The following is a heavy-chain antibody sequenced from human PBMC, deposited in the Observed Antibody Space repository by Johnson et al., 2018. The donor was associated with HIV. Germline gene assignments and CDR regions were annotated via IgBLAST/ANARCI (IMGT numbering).Heavy chain of an antibody. CDR2: ISYDGSNK. CDR1: GFTFSSYA. D-gene: IGHD3-16*01. J-gene: IGHJ3*02. V-gene: IGHV3-30*04. CDR3: ARDMSDSAWGDAFDI. Sequence: QMQLVESGGGVVQPGRSLRLSCAASGFTFSSYAMHWVRQAPGKGLEWVAVISYDGSNKYYADSVKGLFTISRDNAKNSLYLQMNSLRAEDTAVYYCARDMSDSAWGDAFDIWGQGTMVTVSP.